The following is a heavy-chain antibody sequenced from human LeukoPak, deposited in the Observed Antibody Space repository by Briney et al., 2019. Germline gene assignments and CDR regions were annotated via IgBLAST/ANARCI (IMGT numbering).Heavy chain of an antibody. CDR1: GYTFTSYG. J-gene: IGHJ4*02. Sequence: ASVKVSCKAPGYTFTSYGISWVRQAPGQGLEWMGWISAYNGNTNYAQKLQGRVTMTTDTSTSTAYMELRSLRSDDTAVYYCARAAYCGGDCYSPYYFDYWGQGTLVTVSS. D-gene: IGHD2-21*02. V-gene: IGHV1-18*01. CDR3: ARAAYCGGDCYSPYYFDY. CDR2: ISAYNGNT.